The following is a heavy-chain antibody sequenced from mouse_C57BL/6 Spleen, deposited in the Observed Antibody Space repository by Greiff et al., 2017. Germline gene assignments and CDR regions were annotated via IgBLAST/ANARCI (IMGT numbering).Heavy chain of an antibody. CDR2: ICPGSGNT. CDR1: GYTFTSYG. V-gene: IGHV1-81*01. CDR3: ASGTAQANGY. D-gene: IGHD3-2*02. Sequence: VQLQQSGAELARPGASVKLSCTASGYTFTSYGICWVHQTPGQSLEWIAAICPGSGNTYYPENFKGKATLTADKSSSTAYMELRSLTSEDSAVYVGASGTAQANGYWGQGTTLTVSS. J-gene: IGHJ2*01.